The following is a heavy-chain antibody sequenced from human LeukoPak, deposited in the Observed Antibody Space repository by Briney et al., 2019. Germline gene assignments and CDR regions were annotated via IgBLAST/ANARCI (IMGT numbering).Heavy chain of an antibody. CDR2: IYYSGST. CDR3: ARGAYYYYYYMDV. V-gene: IGHV4-59*01. CDR1: GGSISRYY. J-gene: IGHJ6*03. Sequence: PSETLSLTCTVSGGSISRYYWSWIRQPPGKGLEWIGYIYYSGSTNYNPSLKSRVTISVDTSKNQFSLKLSSVTAADTAVYYCARGAYYYYYYMDVWGKGTTVTVSS.